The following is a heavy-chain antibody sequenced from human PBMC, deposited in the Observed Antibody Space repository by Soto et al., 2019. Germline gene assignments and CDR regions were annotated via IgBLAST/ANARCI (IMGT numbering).Heavy chain of an antibody. V-gene: IGHV3-48*03. CDR1: GFTFSSYE. CDR2: ISSSGSTI. Sequence: EVQLVESGGGLVQPGGSLRLSCAASGFTFSSYEMNWVRQAPGKGLEWVSYISSSGSTIYYADSVKGRFTISRDNAKNSLYLQMSSLRAEDTAVYYCARAVRGSSRTGSRFDPWGQGTLVTVSS. D-gene: IGHD3-16*01. CDR3: ARAVRGSSRTGSRFDP. J-gene: IGHJ5*02.